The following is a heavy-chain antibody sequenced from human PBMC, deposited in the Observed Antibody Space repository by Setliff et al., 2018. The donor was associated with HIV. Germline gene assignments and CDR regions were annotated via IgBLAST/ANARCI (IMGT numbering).Heavy chain of an antibody. CDR1: GYTFTSYA. V-gene: IGHV1-18*01. CDR3: ARDNVRGPTNAMDV. J-gene: IGHJ6*02. D-gene: IGHD3-10*01. Sequence: GASVKVSCKASGYTFTSYAISWARQAPGQGLEWMGWISGYNADTDYAQKFQGRVSMTTDISTNTAYMELRSLRSDDTAVYYCARDNVRGPTNAMDVWGQGTTVTVSS. CDR2: ISGYNADT.